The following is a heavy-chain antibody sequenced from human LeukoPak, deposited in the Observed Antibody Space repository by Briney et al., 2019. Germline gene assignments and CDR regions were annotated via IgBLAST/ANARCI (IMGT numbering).Heavy chain of an antibody. V-gene: IGHV3-21*01. J-gene: IGHJ4*02. Sequence: GGSLRLSCAASGFTFSSYNMNWVRQAPGKGLEWVSSISGSSSYIYYADSAKGRFSISRDNAKNSLYLQMNSLRAEDTAVYCCARAATVGTTRPGTHFDYWGQGTLVTVSS. CDR1: GFTFSSYN. CDR3: ARAATVGTTRPGTHFDY. D-gene: IGHD1-14*01. CDR2: ISGSSSYI.